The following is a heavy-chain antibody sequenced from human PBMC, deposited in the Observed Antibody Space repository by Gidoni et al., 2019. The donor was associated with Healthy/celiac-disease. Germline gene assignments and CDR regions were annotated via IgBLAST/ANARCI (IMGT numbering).Heavy chain of an antibody. CDR3: ARDADYYDSSGYYYANFDY. D-gene: IGHD3-22*01. V-gene: IGHV5-51*01. J-gene: IGHJ4*02. CDR1: GYSFTSYW. CDR2: TDPGDSDT. Sequence: EVQLVQSGAEVKKPGESLKISWKGSGYSFTSYWIGWVRQMPGKGLEWMGITDPGDSDTRYSPSFQGQVTISADKSISTAYLQWSSLKASDTAMYYCARDADYYDSSGYYYANFDYWGQGTLVTVSS.